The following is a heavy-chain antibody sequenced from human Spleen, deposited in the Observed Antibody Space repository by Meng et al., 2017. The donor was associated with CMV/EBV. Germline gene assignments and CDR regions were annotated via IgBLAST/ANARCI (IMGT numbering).Heavy chain of an antibody. CDR2: IKQDGSEK. V-gene: IGHV3-7*01. CDR3: AGGDSTTGWLDP. J-gene: IGHJ5*02. Sequence: GGSLRLSCAASGFAFSSYWMSWVRQAPGKGLEWVANIKQDGSEKYYVDSLKGRFTISRDNAKNSLYLQMNSLRAEDTVVYYCAGGDSTTGWLDPWGQGTLVTVSS. D-gene: IGHD2-2*01. CDR1: GFAFSSYW.